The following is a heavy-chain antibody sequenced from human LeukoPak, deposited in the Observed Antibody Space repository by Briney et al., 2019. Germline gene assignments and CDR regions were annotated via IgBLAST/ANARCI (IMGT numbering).Heavy chain of an antibody. Sequence: PGGSLRLSCAASGFTFSNYGMHWVRQAPGKGLEWVAFIRYDGSNKYYADSVKGRFTISRDNSKNTLYLQMNSLRAEDTAVYYCAKDLDSGYDYGGFDYWGQGTLVTVSS. CDR2: IRYDGSNK. V-gene: IGHV3-30*02. CDR1: GFTFSNYG. J-gene: IGHJ4*02. D-gene: IGHD5-12*01. CDR3: AKDLDSGYDYGGFDY.